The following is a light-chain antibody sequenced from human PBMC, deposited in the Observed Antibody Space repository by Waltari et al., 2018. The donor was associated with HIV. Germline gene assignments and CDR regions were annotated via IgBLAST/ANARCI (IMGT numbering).Light chain of an antibody. CDR2: DAS. V-gene: IGKV3-11*01. J-gene: IGKJ2*01. Sequence: EIVLTQSPATLSLSPGERATLSYRASQSVSIYLAWYQQKPGQPPRLLIYDASNRATAIPARFSGSGSGTDFTLTISSLEPEDFAVYYCQQRSRWPPAYTFGQGTKLEIK. CDR3: QQRSRWPPAYT. CDR1: QSVSIY.